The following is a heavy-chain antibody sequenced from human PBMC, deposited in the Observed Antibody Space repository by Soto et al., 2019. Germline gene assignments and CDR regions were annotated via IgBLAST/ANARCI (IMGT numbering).Heavy chain of an antibody. CDR1: GDSIGTTHSY. V-gene: IGHV4-39*01. Sequence: QVQLLELGPGLVKPSETLSLTCTVSGDSIGTTHSYWAWIRQSPGKGLEWIGNIHYSGSTYYMPSLRSRVTLSVDTSKNQFSLRLTSVTAEDTAVYYCARHEGNGNVWPLDYWGQGILVTVSS. CDR2: IHYSGST. CDR3: ARHEGNGNVWPLDY. D-gene: IGHD2-8*01. J-gene: IGHJ4*02.